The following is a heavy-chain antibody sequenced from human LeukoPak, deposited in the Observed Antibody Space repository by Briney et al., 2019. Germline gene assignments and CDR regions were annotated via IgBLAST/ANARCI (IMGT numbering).Heavy chain of an antibody. D-gene: IGHD2-15*01. CDR2: ISGSTGRT. Sequence: GGTLRLSCAASGFTFSTYAMSWVRQAPGKGLEWVSAISGSTGRTYYADSVKGRFTISRDNSKNTLYLQMNNLRAEDTAVYYCAPRVVGSAPFDYWGQGTLVTVPS. CDR1: GFTFSTYA. CDR3: APRVVGSAPFDY. J-gene: IGHJ4*02. V-gene: IGHV3-23*01.